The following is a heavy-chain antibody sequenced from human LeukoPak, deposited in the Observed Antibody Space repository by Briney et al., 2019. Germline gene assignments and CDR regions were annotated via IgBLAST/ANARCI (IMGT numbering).Heavy chain of an antibody. D-gene: IGHD3-10*01. J-gene: IGHJ3*02. CDR3: ARDFGGSGAFDI. Sequence: SGGSLRLSCAASGFTFSSYAMHWVRQAPGKGLEWVAVISYDGSNKYYADSVKGRFTISRDNSKNTLYLQMNSLRAEDTAVYYCARDFGGSGAFDIWGQGTMVTVSS. CDR2: ISYDGSNK. V-gene: IGHV3-30-3*01. CDR1: GFTFSSYA.